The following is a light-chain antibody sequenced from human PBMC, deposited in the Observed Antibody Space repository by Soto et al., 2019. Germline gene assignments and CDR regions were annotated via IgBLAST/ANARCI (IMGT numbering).Light chain of an antibody. J-gene: IGKJ1*01. CDR2: KAS. Sequence: DIQMTQSPSTLSGSVGDRVTITSRASQTISSWLAWYQHKQGKAPKILIYKASTLKSGVPSRFRGSGSGTEFTLPISRLQPDDFSTYYCQHYNSYSEAFGQGTKVDIK. CDR3: QHYNSYSEA. CDR1: QTISSW. V-gene: IGKV1-5*03.